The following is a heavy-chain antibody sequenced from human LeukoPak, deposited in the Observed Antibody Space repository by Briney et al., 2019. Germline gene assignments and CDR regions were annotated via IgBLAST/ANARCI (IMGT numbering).Heavy chain of an antibody. V-gene: IGHV3-21*01. CDR1: GFTFSSYS. J-gene: IGHJ4*02. Sequence: GGSLRLSCAASGFTFSSYSMNWVRQAPGKGLEWVSSISSSSSYIYYADSVKGRFTISRDNSKNTLYLQMNSLRAEDTAVYYCAKDRFYGDYDGVFDYWGQGTLVTVSS. D-gene: IGHD4-17*01. CDR3: AKDRFYGDYDGVFDY. CDR2: ISSSSSYI.